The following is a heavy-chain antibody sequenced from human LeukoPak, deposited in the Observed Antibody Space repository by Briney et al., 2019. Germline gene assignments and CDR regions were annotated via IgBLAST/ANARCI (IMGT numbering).Heavy chain of an antibody. CDR1: GYTLTSYG. Sequence: ASVKVSCKASGYTLTSYGISWVRQAPGQGLEWMGWISAYNGNTNYAQKLQGRVTMTTDTSTSTAYMELRSLRTDDTAVYYCARVDGIAAASIFDYWGQGTLVTVSS. CDR3: ARVDGIAAASIFDY. J-gene: IGHJ4*02. V-gene: IGHV1-18*01. D-gene: IGHD6-13*01. CDR2: ISAYNGNT.